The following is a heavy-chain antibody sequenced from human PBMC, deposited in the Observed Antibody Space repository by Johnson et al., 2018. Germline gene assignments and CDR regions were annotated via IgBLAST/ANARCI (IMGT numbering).Heavy chain of an antibody. Sequence: VQLVESGGGVVQPGRSLRLSCAASGFTFSSFGMHWVRQAPGKGLEWVAVISYDGSNKYYADSVKGRFTISRDNSKNTVYQQMDSRIAEDTAVYYWARVTSFGVVIMGAFDIWGQGTMVPVSS. V-gene: IGHV3-30*03. CDR3: ARVTSFGVVIMGAFDI. D-gene: IGHD3-3*01. J-gene: IGHJ3*02. CDR2: ISYDGSNK. CDR1: GFTFSSFG.